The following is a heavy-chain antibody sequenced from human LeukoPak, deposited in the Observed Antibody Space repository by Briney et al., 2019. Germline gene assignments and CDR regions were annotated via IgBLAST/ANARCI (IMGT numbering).Heavy chain of an antibody. Sequence: GGSLRVSCAGSGFTFGGYGMHWFRQTPGKGLEWVAVIAYDGSRAFYADSVKGRFTIPRDNSKNTMSVQMDDLRAEDTALYYCTRYNNDHFDYWGQGTLVTVSS. D-gene: IGHD1-14*01. J-gene: IGHJ4*02. CDR1: GFTFGGYG. CDR2: IAYDGSRA. V-gene: IGHV3-33*01. CDR3: TRYNNDHFDY.